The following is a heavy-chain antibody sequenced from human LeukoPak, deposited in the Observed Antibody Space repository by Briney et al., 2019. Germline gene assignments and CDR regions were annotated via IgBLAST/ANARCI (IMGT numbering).Heavy chain of an antibody. Sequence: GGSLRLSCAASGFTFSSYAMSWVRQAPGKGLEWVSAISGSGGSTYYADSVKGRFTISRDNSKNTLYLQMNSLRVEDTAVYFCARDPNGDYIGAFDMWGRGTMVSVSS. V-gene: IGHV3-23*01. CDR3: ARDPNGDYIGAFDM. D-gene: IGHD4-17*01. J-gene: IGHJ3*02. CDR1: GFTFSSYA. CDR2: ISGSGGST.